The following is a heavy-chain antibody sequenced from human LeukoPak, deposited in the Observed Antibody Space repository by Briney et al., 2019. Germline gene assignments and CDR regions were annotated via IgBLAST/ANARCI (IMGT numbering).Heavy chain of an antibody. D-gene: IGHD4/OR15-4a*01. V-gene: IGHV3-73*01. CDR3: TRHTERGAD. J-gene: IGHJ4*02. CDR1: GFTFANHA. CDR2: IRTKPNNYAT. Sequence: GGSLRLSCAASGFTFANHAMNWVRQTPGGRLEWVGRIRTKPNNYATLYAASVKGRFTISRDDSKNTAYLQMNGLKTEDTAVYYCTRHTERGADWGQGTLVTVSS.